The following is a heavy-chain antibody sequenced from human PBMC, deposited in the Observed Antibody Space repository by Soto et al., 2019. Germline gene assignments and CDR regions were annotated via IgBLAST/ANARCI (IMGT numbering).Heavy chain of an antibody. CDR1: GFSLTTRGVG. J-gene: IGHJ6*03. CDR3: AHVPGSGQLLYSYYYYMDV. D-gene: IGHD3-10*01. V-gene: IGHV2-5*02. CDR2: IYWDDDK. Sequence: QITLKESGPTLVKPTQTLTLTCTFSGFSLTTRGVGVGWIRQPPGKALEWLALIYWDDDKRYSPSLKSRLTITKDTPQNQVVLTLTNMDPVDTATYYCAHVPGSGQLLYSYYYYMDVWGKGATVAVS.